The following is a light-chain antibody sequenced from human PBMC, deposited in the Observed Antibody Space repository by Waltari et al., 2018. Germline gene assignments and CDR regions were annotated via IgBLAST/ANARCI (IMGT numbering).Light chain of an antibody. CDR3: MQSLQALWT. CDR2: LGS. Sequence: DIVVTQSPLSLPVTPGEPASISCRSSQSLLHSNGYNYLDWYLQKPGQSPQLLIYLGSNRASGVPYRFSGRGSGTDFTLKISRVEAEDVGVYYCMQSLQALWTFGQGTKVEFK. J-gene: IGKJ1*01. V-gene: IGKV2-28*01. CDR1: QSLLHSNGYNY.